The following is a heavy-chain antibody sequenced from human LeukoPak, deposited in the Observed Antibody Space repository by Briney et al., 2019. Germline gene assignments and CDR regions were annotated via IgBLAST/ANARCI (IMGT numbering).Heavy chain of an antibody. D-gene: IGHD5-12*01. Sequence: GRSLRLSCAASGFTFSSYAMHWVRQAPGKGLEWVAVISYDGSNKYYADSVKGRFTISRDNSKNTLYLQMNSLRAEETAVYYCARVFGAYDSIDCWGQGTLVTVS. CDR1: GFTFSSYA. CDR2: ISYDGSNK. V-gene: IGHV3-30*04. CDR3: ARVFGAYDSIDC. J-gene: IGHJ4*02.